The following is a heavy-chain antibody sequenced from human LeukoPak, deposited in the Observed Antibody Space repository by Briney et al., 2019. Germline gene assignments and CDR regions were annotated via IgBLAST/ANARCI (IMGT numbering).Heavy chain of an antibody. V-gene: IGHV3-74*01. Sequence: GGSLRLSCAASGFTFSSYWMHWVRQAPGKGLVWVGRVNSDGSSTSYADSVKGRFTISRDNAKNTLYLQMNSLRAEDTAVYYCARAPPQYSSSWYRRDYYYYMDVWGKGTTVTVSS. CDR2: VNSDGSST. CDR1: GFTFSSYW. D-gene: IGHD6-13*01. CDR3: ARAPPQYSSSWYRRDYYYYMDV. J-gene: IGHJ6*03.